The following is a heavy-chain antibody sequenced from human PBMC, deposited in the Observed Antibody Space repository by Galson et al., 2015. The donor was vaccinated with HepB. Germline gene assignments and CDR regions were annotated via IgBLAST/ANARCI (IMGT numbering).Heavy chain of an antibody. CDR1: GFTFSGSA. V-gene: IGHV3-73*01. CDR2: IRDKANSYAT. D-gene: IGHD2-2*01. J-gene: IGHJ6*03. CDR3: IRPYCSSTSCYSMDV. Sequence: SLRLSCAASGFTFSGSAIHWVRQASGKGLEWVGRIRDKANSYATAYAASVKGRFTISRDGSKNTAYLQMNSLKTEDTAVYYCIRPYCSSTSCYSMDVWGKGTTVTVSS.